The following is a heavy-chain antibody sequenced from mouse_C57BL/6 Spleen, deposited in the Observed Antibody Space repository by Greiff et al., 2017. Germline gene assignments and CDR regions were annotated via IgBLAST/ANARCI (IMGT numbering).Heavy chain of an antibody. CDR2: IYPGSGST. J-gene: IGHJ3*01. Sequence: QVQLQQPGAELVKPGASVKMSCKASGYTFTSYWITWVKQRPGQGLEWIGDIYPGSGSTNYNEKFKSKATLTVDTSSSPAYMQLSSLTSEDSAVYDCARGGYYGSSAWFAYWGQGTLVTVAA. CDR3: ARGGYYGSSAWFAY. D-gene: IGHD1-1*01. V-gene: IGHV1-55*01. CDR1: GYTFTSYW.